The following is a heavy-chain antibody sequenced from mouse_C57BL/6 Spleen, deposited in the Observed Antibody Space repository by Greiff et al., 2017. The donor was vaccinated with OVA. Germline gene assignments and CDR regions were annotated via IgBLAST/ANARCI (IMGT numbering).Heavy chain of an antibody. D-gene: IGHD2-13*01. J-gene: IGHJ2*01. CDR3: ASVDYRYYFDY. CDR2: ILPHSGSP. CDR1: GYTFTSYW. V-gene: IGHV1-64*01. Sequence: QVHLQQPGPELVKPGASAKLSSKASGYTFTSYWMPWVKQRPGQGLEWIGMILPHSGSPNCNKKFKGKATLTVDKSSSTAYMQLSSLTSEDSAVYYCASVDYRYYFDYWGQGTTLTVSA.